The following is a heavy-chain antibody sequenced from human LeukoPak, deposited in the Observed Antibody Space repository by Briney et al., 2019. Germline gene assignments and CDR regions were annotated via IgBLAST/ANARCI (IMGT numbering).Heavy chain of an antibody. Sequence: ASVKVSCKASGYTFTGNYMHWVRQAPGQGLEWMGWINPNSGGTNYAQKFQGRVTMTRDTSISTAYMELSRLRSDDTAVYYCARDVQWELPPGVDVWGQGTTVTVSS. CDR1: GYTFTGNY. CDR3: ARDVQWELPPGVDV. J-gene: IGHJ6*02. CDR2: INPNSGGT. V-gene: IGHV1-2*02. D-gene: IGHD1-26*01.